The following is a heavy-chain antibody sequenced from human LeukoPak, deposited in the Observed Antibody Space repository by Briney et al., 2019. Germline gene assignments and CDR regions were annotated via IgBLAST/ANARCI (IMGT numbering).Heavy chain of an antibody. Sequence: AGGSLRLSCAASGFTFSSYAMSWVRQAPGKGLEWVSAISGSGGSTYYADSVKGRFTISRDNSKNTLYLQMNSLRAEDTAVYFCASAGSHSYFDSWGPGTLVTVSS. D-gene: IGHD6-13*01. V-gene: IGHV3-23*01. J-gene: IGHJ4*02. CDR3: ASAGSHSYFDS. CDR2: ISGSGGST. CDR1: GFTFSSYA.